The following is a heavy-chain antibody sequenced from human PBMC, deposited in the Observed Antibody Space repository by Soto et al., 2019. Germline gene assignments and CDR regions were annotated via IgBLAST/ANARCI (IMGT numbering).Heavy chain of an antibody. CDR3: ARDVPSSFWSGYSNYYYYMDV. CDR1: GGSISSYY. D-gene: IGHD3-3*01. V-gene: IGHV4-59*01. J-gene: IGHJ6*03. CDR2: IYYSGST. Sequence: SETLSLTCTVSGGSISSYYGSWIRQPPGKGLEWIGYIYYSGSTNYNPSLKSRVTISVDTSKNQFSLKLSSVTAADTAVYYCARDVPSSFWSGYSNYYYYMDVWGKGTTVTVPS.